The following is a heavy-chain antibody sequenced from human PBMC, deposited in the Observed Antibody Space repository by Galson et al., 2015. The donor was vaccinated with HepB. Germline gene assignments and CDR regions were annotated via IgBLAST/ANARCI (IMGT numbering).Heavy chain of an antibody. CDR1: GYTFTSYD. Sequence: SVKVSCKASGYTFTSYDINWVRQATGQGLEWMGWMSPNSGNTGYAQKFQGRVTMTRNTSISTAYMELSSLRSEDTAVYYCAREYSYSSNWFDPWGQGTLVTVSS. J-gene: IGHJ5*02. CDR3: AREYSYSSNWFDP. V-gene: IGHV1-8*01. D-gene: IGHD4-11*01. CDR2: MSPNSGNT.